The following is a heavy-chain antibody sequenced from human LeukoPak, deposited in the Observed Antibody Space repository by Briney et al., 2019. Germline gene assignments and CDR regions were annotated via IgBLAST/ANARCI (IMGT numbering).Heavy chain of an antibody. CDR3: ARVITIFGVVIYYGMDV. CDR2: ISTGSSYT. CDR1: GFTFSDYY. J-gene: IGHJ6*02. Sequence: GGSLRLSCAASGFTFSDYYMSWIRQAPGKGLEWVSYISTGSSYTNYADSVKGRFTISIDNAKNSLYLQMNSLRAEDTAGYYCARVITIFGVVIYYGMDVWGQGTTVTVSS. D-gene: IGHD3-3*01. V-gene: IGHV3-11*05.